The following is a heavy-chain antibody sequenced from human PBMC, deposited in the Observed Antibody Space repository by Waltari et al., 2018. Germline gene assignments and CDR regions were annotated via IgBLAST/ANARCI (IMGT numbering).Heavy chain of an antibody. Sequence: QLQLQESGPGLVKPSEPLSLTCTVSGGSISSSPFYWGWIRQSPGKGLEWIGSIYYSGRTDYNPTLESRVTISGDTSKNQFSLKLSSVTAADTAGYYCARHWKKSGYRFDPWGQGTLVTVSS. V-gene: IGHV4-39*01. J-gene: IGHJ5*02. D-gene: IGHD5-12*01. CDR3: ARHWKKSGYRFDP. CDR1: GGSISSSPFY. CDR2: IYYSGRT.